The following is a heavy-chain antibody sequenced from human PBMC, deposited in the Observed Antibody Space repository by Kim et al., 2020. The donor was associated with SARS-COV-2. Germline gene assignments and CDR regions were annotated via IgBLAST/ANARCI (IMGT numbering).Heavy chain of an antibody. J-gene: IGHJ3*02. CDR2: INPSGGST. D-gene: IGHD2-21*01. V-gene: IGHV1-46*01. CDR1: GYTFTSYY. Sequence: ASVKVSCKASGYTFTSYYMHWVRQAPGQGLEWMGIINPSGGSTSYAQKFHGSVTMTRDTSTSTVYMELSSLRAEDTAVYYCARDYPYDPSDYAFDIWGQGTMVTVSS. CDR3: ARDYPYDPSDYAFDI.